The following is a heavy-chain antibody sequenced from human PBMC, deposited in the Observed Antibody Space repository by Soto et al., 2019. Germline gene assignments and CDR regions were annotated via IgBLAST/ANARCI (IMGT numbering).Heavy chain of an antibody. CDR2: ISYDGSTT. CDR3: ARGRGYSSSGYGGY. J-gene: IGHJ4*02. V-gene: IGHV3-30-3*01. D-gene: IGHD6-13*01. Sequence: QVQLVESGGGVVQPGRSLRLSCAASGFTFSSYAMHWVRQAPGKGLEWVAVISYDGSTTYYADSVKGRFTISRDNSKNTLYLQMNSLRAEDTAVYYYARGRGYSSSGYGGYWGQGTLVTVSS. CDR1: GFTFSSYA.